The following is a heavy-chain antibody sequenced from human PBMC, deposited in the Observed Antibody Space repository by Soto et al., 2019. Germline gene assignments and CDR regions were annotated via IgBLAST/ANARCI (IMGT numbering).Heavy chain of an antibody. J-gene: IGHJ4*01. Sequence: QVQLVQSGAEVKKPGASVKVSCKASGYTFTSYGISWVRQAPGEGLEWMGWISAYNGNTNYAQKLQGRVTMPTDTSPSTAYIELSSLTSDDTAVYYSARYLPSLPTSFDSSPHGTLVTLSS. CDR3: ARYLPSLPTSFDS. CDR1: GYTFTSYG. CDR2: ISAYNGNT. D-gene: IGHD2-2*01. V-gene: IGHV1-18*01.